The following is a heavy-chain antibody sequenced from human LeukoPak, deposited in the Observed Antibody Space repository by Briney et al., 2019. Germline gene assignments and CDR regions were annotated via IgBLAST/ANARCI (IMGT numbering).Heavy chain of an antibody. D-gene: IGHD6-13*01. CDR2: ISYDGSNK. Sequence: PGRSLRLSCAASGFTFSSYAMHWVRQAPGKGLEWVAVISYDGSNKYYADSVKGRFTISRDNSKNTLYLQMNSLRAEDTAVYYCASTPTYSSSWYYFDYWGQGTLVTVSS. CDR1: GFTFSSYA. V-gene: IGHV3-30-3*01. CDR3: ASTPTYSSSWYYFDY. J-gene: IGHJ4*02.